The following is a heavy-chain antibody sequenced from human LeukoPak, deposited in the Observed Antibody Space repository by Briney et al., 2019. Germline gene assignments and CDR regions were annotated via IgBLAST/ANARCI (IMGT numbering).Heavy chain of an antibody. CDR1: GGTFSSYA. D-gene: IGHD2-15*01. J-gene: IGHJ5*02. Sequence: SVKVSCKASGGTFSSYAISWVRQTPGQGLEWMGGIIPIFGTANYAQKFQGRVTITADESTSTAYMELSSLRSEDTAVYYCAREPVAYCSGGSCYSGSFDWFDPWGQGTLVTVSS. CDR3: AREPVAYCSGGSCYSGSFDWFDP. V-gene: IGHV1-69*13. CDR2: IIPIFGTA.